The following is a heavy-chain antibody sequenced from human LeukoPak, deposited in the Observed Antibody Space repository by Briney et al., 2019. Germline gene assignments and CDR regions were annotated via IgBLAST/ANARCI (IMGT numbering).Heavy chain of an antibody. D-gene: IGHD3-16*02. CDR1: GYTFTGYY. CDR3: ARPGGLGELSPDERFDY. V-gene: IGHV1-2*02. CDR2: INPNSGGT. J-gene: IGHJ4*02. Sequence: ASVKVSCKASGYTFTGYYMHWVRQAPGQGLEWMGWINPNSGGTNYAQKFQGRVTMTRDTSISTAYMELSRLRSDDTAVYYCARPGGLGELSPDERFDYWGQGTLVTVSS.